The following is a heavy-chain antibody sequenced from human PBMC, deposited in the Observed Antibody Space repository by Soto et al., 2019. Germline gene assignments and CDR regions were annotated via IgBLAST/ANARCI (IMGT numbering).Heavy chain of an antibody. CDR2: IWYDGSNK. V-gene: IGHV3-33*01. J-gene: IGHJ4*02. Sequence: QVQLVESGGGVVQPGRSLRLSCAASGFTFSSYGXXWVRQAPGKGLEWVAVIWYDGSNKYYADSVKGRFTISRDNSKNTLYLQMNSLRAEDTAVYYCARDVYCSGGSCYPYYFDYWGQGTLVTVSS. CDR3: ARDVYCSGGSCYPYYFDY. D-gene: IGHD2-15*01. CDR1: GFTFSSYG.